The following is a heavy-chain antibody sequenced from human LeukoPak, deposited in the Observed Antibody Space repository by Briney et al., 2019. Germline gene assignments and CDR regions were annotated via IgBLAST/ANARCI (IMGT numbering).Heavy chain of an antibody. V-gene: IGHV1-46*04. CDR3: ARVNYDSSGYKAQFFDY. CDR1: GYTFTYFY. J-gene: IGHJ4*02. D-gene: IGHD3-22*01. CDR2: ISPRSGST. Sequence: ASVKVSCKASGYTFTYFYMHWVRQAPGQGLEWMGVISPRSGSTTYAQRLQGRVTMTRDTSTSTIFLELSSLTSEDTAVYYCARVNYDSSGYKAQFFDYWGQGTLVTVSS.